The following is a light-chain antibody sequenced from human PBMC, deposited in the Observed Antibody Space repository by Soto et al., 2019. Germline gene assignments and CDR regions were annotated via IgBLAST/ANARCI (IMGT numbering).Light chain of an antibody. CDR1: TSDIGTYNY. V-gene: IGLV2-14*01. CDR2: EVS. J-gene: IGLJ3*02. CDR3: SSYTSSATLV. Sequence: HSVLTQPASVSGSPGQSITISCSGATSDIGTYNYVSWYQHHPGKVPKVIIYEVSNRPSGVSNRFSGSKSGNTASLTISGLQAEDEADYYCSSYTSSATLVFGGGTKVTVL.